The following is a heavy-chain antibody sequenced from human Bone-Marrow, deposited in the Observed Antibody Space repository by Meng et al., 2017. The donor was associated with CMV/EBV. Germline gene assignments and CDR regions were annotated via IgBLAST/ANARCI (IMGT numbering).Heavy chain of an antibody. CDR3: AKLLSIAAPIGDYYFDY. V-gene: IGHV3-21*04. D-gene: IGHD6-13*01. Sequence: GGSLRLSCAASGFTFSSYSMNWVRQAPGKGLEWVSSISSSSSYIYYADSVKGRFTISRDNAKNSLYLQMNSLRAEGTAVYYCAKLLSIAAPIGDYYFDYWGQGTPVTVPS. CDR2: ISSSSSYI. J-gene: IGHJ4*02. CDR1: GFTFSSYS.